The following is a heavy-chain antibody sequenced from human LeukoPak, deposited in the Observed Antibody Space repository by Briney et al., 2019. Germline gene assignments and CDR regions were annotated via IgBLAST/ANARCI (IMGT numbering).Heavy chain of an antibody. D-gene: IGHD4-17*01. J-gene: IGHJ4*02. V-gene: IGHV4-30-2*01. CDR3: ARTLHDYGDPVGFDY. CDR2: TYHSGST. Sequence: SETLSLTCAVSGGSISSGGYSWSWIRQPPGKGLEWIGYTYHSGSTYYNPSLKSRVTISVDRSKNQFSLKLSSVTAADTAVYYCARTLHDYGDPVGFDYWGQGTLVTVSS. CDR1: GGSISSGGYS.